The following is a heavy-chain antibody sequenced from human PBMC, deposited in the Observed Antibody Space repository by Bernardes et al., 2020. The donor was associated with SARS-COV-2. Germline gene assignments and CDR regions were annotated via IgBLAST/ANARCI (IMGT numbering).Heavy chain of an antibody. J-gene: IGHJ6*03. D-gene: IGHD2-2*02. CDR3: ARGGVVVPAAIGYYYMDV. Sequence: LSLTCTVSGGSISSYYWSWIRQPAGKGLEWIGRIYTSGSTNYNPSLKSRVTMSVDTSKNQFSLKLSSVTAADTAVYYCARGGVVVPAAIGYYYMDVWGKGTTVTVSS. CDR1: GGSISSYY. V-gene: IGHV4-4*07. CDR2: IYTSGST.